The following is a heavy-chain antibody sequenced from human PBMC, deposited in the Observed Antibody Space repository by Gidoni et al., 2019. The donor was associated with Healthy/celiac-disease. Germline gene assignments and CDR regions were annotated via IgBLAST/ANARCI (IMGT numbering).Heavy chain of an antibody. Sequence: VQLVDSGGGVVLPRRSLSLSCAASAFTFSSYGMHGVRQAPGKGLEWVEVIWYDGSNKYYADSVKGRFTISRDNSKNKLYLQMNSLRAEDTAVYYCARGFDWLLHRLDYWGQGTLVTVSS. V-gene: IGHV3-33*01. CDR2: IWYDGSNK. CDR1: AFTFSSYG. CDR3: ARGFDWLLHRLDY. D-gene: IGHD3-9*01. J-gene: IGHJ4*02.